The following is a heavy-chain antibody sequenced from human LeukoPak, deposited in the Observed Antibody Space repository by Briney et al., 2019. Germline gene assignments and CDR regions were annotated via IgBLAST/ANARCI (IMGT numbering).Heavy chain of an antibody. D-gene: IGHD3-22*01. V-gene: IGHV3-7*01. Sequence: GGSLRLSCAASGFTFSSYRMSWVRQAPGKGLEWVANIKQDGSEKYYVDSVKGRFTISRDNAKNSLYLQMNSLRAEDTAVYYCARAPPYYYDSSGYYVYGAPLDYWGQGTLVTVSS. J-gene: IGHJ4*02. CDR2: IKQDGSEK. CDR3: ARAPPYYYDSSGYYVYGAPLDY. CDR1: GFTFSSYR.